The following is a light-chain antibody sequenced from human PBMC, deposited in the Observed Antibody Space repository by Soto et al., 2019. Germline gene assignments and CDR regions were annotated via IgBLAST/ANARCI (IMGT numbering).Light chain of an antibody. Sequence: QSALTQPRSVSGSPGQSVTISRTGTSSDVGGYNYVSWYQQHPGKAPKLMIYDVSKRPSGVPDRFSGSKSGNTASLTISGLQAEDEADYYCCSYAGSPWVFGGGTKLTVL. V-gene: IGLV2-11*01. CDR1: SSDVGGYNY. J-gene: IGLJ3*02. CDR3: CSYAGSPWV. CDR2: DVS.